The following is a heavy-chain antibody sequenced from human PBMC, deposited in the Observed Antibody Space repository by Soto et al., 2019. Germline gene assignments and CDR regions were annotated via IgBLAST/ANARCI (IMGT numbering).Heavy chain of an antibody. V-gene: IGHV1-18*04. CDR2: ISAYKGDT. J-gene: IGHJ5*02. D-gene: IGHD2-2*01. Sequence: GASVKVSCKASGYTFTSYGISWVRQAPVQVLEWMGCISAYKGDTNYAQKFQDRVTMTTDTSTNTAYMELRSLRSDDTAVYYCARDLRGYQLLSSPLDRWGKGTPVTVSS. CDR1: GYTFTSYG. CDR3: ARDLRGYQLLSSPLDR.